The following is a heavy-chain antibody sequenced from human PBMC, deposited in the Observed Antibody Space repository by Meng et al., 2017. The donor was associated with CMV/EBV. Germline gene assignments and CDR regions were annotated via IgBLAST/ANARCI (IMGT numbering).Heavy chain of an antibody. D-gene: IGHD3-10*01. V-gene: IGHV4-34*01. J-gene: IGHJ6*02. CDR3: ASFGRRGYYYYGMDV. CDR2: INHSGST. CDR1: GGSFSGYY. Sequence: ESLKISCAVYGGSFSGYYWSWIRQPPGKGLEWIGEINHSGSTNYNPSLKSRVTISVDTSKNQFSLKLSSVTAADTAVYYCASFGRRGYYYYGMDVWGQGTTVTVSS.